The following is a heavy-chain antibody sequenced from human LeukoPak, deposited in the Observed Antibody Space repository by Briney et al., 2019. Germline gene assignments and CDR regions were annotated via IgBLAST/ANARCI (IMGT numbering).Heavy chain of an antibody. CDR3: ARRSSMVRGVMAEYYYYYYMDV. Sequence: SETLSLTCAVYGGSFSGYYWSWIRHPPGKGLEWIGEINHSGSTNYNPSLKSRVTISVDTSKNQFSLKLSSVTAADTAVYYCARRSSMVRGVMAEYYYYYYMDVWGKGTTVTISS. J-gene: IGHJ6*03. V-gene: IGHV4-34*01. CDR1: GGSFSGYY. D-gene: IGHD3-10*01. CDR2: INHSGST.